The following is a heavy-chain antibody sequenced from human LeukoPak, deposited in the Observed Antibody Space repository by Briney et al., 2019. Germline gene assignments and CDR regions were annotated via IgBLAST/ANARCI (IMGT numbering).Heavy chain of an antibody. CDR3: AKAPVFYGDYEGYFDY. V-gene: IGHV3-23*01. Sequence: GGSLRLSCAASGFTFSSYAMSWVRQAPGKGLEWVSAISGSGGSTYYADPVKGRFTISRDNSKNTLYLQMNSLRAEDTAVYYCAKAPVFYGDYEGYFDYWGQGTLVTVSS. CDR2: ISGSGGST. J-gene: IGHJ4*02. CDR1: GFTFSSYA. D-gene: IGHD4-17*01.